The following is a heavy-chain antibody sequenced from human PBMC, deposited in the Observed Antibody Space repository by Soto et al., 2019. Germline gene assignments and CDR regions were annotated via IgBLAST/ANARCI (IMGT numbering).Heavy chain of an antibody. D-gene: IGHD3-16*01. CDR1: GFTFSSYG. J-gene: IGHJ6*02. Sequence: GGSLRLSCAASGFTFSSYGMHWVRQAPGKGLEWVAVISYDGSNKYYADSVKGRLTISRDNSKNTLYLQMNSLRAEDTAVYYCAKQRLKSYYYYCMDVWGQGTTVTVSS. V-gene: IGHV3-30*18. CDR3: AKQRLKSYYYYCMDV. CDR2: ISYDGSNK.